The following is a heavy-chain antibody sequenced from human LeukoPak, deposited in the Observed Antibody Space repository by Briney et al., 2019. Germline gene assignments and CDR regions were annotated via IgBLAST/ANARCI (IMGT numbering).Heavy chain of an antibody. CDR3: ARGHDSSGYYPLIGDY. J-gene: IGHJ4*02. V-gene: IGHV4-59*01. Sequence: SETLSLTCTVSGGSISSYYWSWIRQPPGKGLEWIGYIYYSGSTNYNPSLKSRVTISVDTSKNQFSLKLSSVAAADTAVYYCARGHDSSGYYPLIGDYWGQGTLVTVSS. D-gene: IGHD3-22*01. CDR1: GGSISSYY. CDR2: IYYSGST.